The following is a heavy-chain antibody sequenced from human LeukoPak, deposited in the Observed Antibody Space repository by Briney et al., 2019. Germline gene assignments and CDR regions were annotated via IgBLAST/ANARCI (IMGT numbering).Heavy chain of an antibody. Sequence: TLSLTCTVSGGSISSGGYYWSWIRQHPGKGLEWIGYIYYSGSTYYNPSLKSRVTISVDTSKNQFSLKLSSVTAVDTAVYYCARLRGEQWLPIDYWGQGTLVTVSS. V-gene: IGHV4-31*03. CDR1: GGSISSGGYY. CDR3: ARLRGEQWLPIDY. D-gene: IGHD6-19*01. J-gene: IGHJ4*02. CDR2: IYYSGST.